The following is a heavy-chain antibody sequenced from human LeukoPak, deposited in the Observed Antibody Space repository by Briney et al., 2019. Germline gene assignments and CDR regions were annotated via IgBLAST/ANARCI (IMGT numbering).Heavy chain of an antibody. Sequence: PGGSLRLSCAASGFTFSSDGMSWVRQAPGKGLEWVSALSGSGSTTYYADSVKGRFTISRDNSKNTLFLEMNSLRVEDTAVYYCAKAGYTSSWPLDNWGQGTQVTVSS. CDR2: LSGSGSTT. V-gene: IGHV3-23*01. CDR3: AKAGYTSSWPLDN. CDR1: GFTFSSDG. D-gene: IGHD6-13*01. J-gene: IGHJ4*02.